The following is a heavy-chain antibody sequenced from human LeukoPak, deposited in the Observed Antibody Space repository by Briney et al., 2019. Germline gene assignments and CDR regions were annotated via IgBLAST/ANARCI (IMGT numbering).Heavy chain of an antibody. J-gene: IGHJ5*01. CDR3: AQEYSSAWWFDS. V-gene: IGHV3-23*01. CDR2: ITKSDGTT. CDR1: GFTFSSYA. Sequence: GGSLRLSCAASGFTFSSYAMTGVRQAPGKGLEWVSSITKSDGTTFYADSVRGRFTISRDNSKNTLYLPMNSLRAEDTAVYYCAQEYSSAWWFDSWGQGTQVTVSS. D-gene: IGHD6-25*01.